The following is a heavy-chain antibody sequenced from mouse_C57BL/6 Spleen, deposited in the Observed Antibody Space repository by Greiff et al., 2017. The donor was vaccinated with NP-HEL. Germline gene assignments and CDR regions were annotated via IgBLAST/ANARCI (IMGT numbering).Heavy chain of an antibody. J-gene: IGHJ4*01. CDR1: GYTFTDYN. Sequence: VHVKQSGPELVKPGASVKMSCKASGYTFTDYNMHWVKQSHGKSLEWIGYINPNNGGTSYNQKFKGKATLTVNKSSSTAYMELRSLTSEDSAVYYCAREREEGYWGQGTSVTVSS. CDR3: AREREEGY. CDR2: INPNNGGT. V-gene: IGHV1-22*01.